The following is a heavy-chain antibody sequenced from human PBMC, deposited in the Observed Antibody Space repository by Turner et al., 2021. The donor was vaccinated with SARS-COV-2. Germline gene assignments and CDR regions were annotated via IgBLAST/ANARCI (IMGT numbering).Heavy chain of an antibody. CDR3: AKDRWYNWNYFDY. V-gene: IGHV3-9*01. J-gene: IGHJ4*02. CDR2: ISWNSGSI. Sequence: EVQLVESGGGLVQPGRSLILSCAASGFTLDDYAMHWVRQAPGKGLEWVSGISWNSGSIGYADSVKGRFTISRDNAKNSLYLQMNSLRAEDTALYYCAKDRWYNWNYFDYWGQGTLVTVSS. D-gene: IGHD1-20*01. CDR1: GFTLDDYA.